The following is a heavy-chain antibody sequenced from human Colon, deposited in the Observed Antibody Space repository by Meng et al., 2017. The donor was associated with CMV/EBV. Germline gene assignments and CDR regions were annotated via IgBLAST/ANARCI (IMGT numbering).Heavy chain of an antibody. J-gene: IGHJ5*01. CDR1: GFSLADYA. CDR3: VKGGVDLKWLLFDS. Sequence: GESLKISCAASGFSLADYAMHWVRQAPGKGLEWVSVIAWDGDTFYYADSVKGRFTISRDVRKNSLYLDMDNVRPEDTAFYHCVKGGVDLKWLLFDSWGPGTLVTVSS. V-gene: IGHV3-43D*03. CDR2: IAWDGDTF. D-gene: IGHD3-3*01.